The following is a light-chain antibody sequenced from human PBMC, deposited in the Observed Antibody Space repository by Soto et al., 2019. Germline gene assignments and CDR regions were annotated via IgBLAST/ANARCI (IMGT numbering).Light chain of an antibody. CDR2: ATS. J-gene: IGKJ2*03. CDR1: QSVSTTY. Sequence: EIVLTQSPGSLSLSPGEGATLSCRASQSVSTTYLAWYQLKPGQAPRLVIYATSSRAAGIPDRFRGSGSGTEFTLTISSLVPEDVGVYFCQQYGNSPPYSFGHGTKLEIK. CDR3: QQYGNSPPYS. V-gene: IGKV3-20*01.